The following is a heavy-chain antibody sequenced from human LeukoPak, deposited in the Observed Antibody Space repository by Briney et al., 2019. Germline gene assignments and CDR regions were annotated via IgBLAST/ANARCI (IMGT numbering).Heavy chain of an antibody. CDR1: GGSFSGYY. CDR2: INHSGST. Sequence: SETLSLTCAVYGGSFSGYYWSWIRQPPGKGLEWIGEINHSGSTNYNPSLKSRATISVDTSKNQFSLKLSSVTAADTAVYYCARVGSSVFDYWGQGTLVTVSS. D-gene: IGHD6-6*01. CDR3: ARVGSSVFDY. V-gene: IGHV4-34*01. J-gene: IGHJ4*02.